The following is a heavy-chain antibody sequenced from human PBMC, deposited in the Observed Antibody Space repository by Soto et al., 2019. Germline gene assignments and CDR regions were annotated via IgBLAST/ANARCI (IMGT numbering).Heavy chain of an antibody. CDR1: GYTFTGYY. D-gene: IGHD2-2*01. J-gene: IGHJ5*02. Sequence: ASVKVSCKASGYTFTGYYMHWVRQAPGQGLEWMGWINPNSGGTNYAQKFQGWVTMTRDTSISTAYMELSRLRSDDTAVYYCARGNDIVVVPAAMQEESWFDPWGQGTLVTVSS. CDR3: ARGNDIVVVPAAMQEESWFDP. CDR2: INPNSGGT. V-gene: IGHV1-2*04.